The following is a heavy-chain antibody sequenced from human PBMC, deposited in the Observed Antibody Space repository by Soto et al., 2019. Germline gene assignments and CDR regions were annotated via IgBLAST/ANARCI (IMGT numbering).Heavy chain of an antibody. J-gene: IGHJ6*02. CDR2: IYPGDSDT. CDR3: ARQDGGYYYDTSGYYSSMED. CDR1: GYSFSNYW. D-gene: IGHD3-22*01. Sequence: GESLKISCRGSGYSFSNYWIGWVRQMPGKGLEWMGIIYPGDSDTRYSPSFQGQVTISADKSISTAYLQWSSLKASDTAMYYCARQDGGYYYDTSGYYSSMEDWGQGTTVTVSS. V-gene: IGHV5-51*01.